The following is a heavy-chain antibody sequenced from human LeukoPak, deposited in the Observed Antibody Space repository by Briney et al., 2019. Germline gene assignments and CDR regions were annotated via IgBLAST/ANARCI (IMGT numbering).Heavy chain of an antibody. CDR1: GGSFSSSA. CDR3: ATVKTYYDFWSGYSFDY. D-gene: IGHD3-3*01. V-gene: IGHV1-69*01. Sequence: SVKVSCKASGGSFSSSAIRWLRQAPGQGLLWMGGITPIFGTVNYAQSFQGRVSITADESTSTVYMELNSLRFEDTAVYYCATVKTYYDFWSGYSFDYWGQGTLVTVSS. J-gene: IGHJ4*02. CDR2: ITPIFGTV.